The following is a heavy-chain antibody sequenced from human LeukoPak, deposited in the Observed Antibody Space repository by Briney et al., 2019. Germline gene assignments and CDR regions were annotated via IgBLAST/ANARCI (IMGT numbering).Heavy chain of an antibody. CDR1: GFTFDDYA. Sequence: GGSLRLSCAASGFTFDDYAMHWVRQAPGKGLECVFLISWDGGSTYYADSVKGRFTISRDNSKNSLYLQMNSLRAEDTALYYCAKDHRNYYDSSGYYDYWGQGTLVTVSS. CDR2: ISWDGGST. J-gene: IGHJ4*02. V-gene: IGHV3-43D*03. D-gene: IGHD3-22*01. CDR3: AKDHRNYYDSSGYYDY.